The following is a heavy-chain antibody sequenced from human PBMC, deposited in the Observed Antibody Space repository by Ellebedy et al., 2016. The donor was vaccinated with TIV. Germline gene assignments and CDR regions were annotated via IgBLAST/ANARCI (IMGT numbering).Heavy chain of an antibody. CDR2: IYPSDSDT. CDR1: GHSFSNYW. J-gene: IGHJ6*02. V-gene: IGHV5-51*01. CDR3: ARQGSEGMDV. Sequence: GESPKISCKASGHSFSNYWIAWVRQLPGKGTEWMGFIYPSDSDTRYSPSLQGQVTISADRSINTAYLQWSSLKASDTAIYYCARQGSEGMDVWGQGTTVTVS. D-gene: IGHD2-15*01.